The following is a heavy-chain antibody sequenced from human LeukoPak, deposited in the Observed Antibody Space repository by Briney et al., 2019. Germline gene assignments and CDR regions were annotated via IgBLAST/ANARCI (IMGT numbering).Heavy chain of an antibody. D-gene: IGHD3-10*01. CDR1: VFTFSIYS. Sequence: GGSLRLSCAASVFTFSIYSMIWVRHAPGKGLECVSAISGSCGSTYYEDSVKGRFTISRDNSKNKLYLQMNSLRAEDTAVYYCANGFLRGGSGSYYLAFDIWGQGTMVTVSS. CDR3: ANGFLRGGSGSYYLAFDI. CDR2: ISGSCGST. V-gene: IGHV3-23*01. J-gene: IGHJ3*02.